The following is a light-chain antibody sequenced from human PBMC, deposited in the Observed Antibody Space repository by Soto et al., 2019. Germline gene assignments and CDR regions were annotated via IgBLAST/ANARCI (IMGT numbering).Light chain of an antibody. Sequence: EIVMTQSPATLSVSPGERATLSCRASQSVRSSFLAWYQQKPGQAPSLLIYDASNRATGIPARFSGSGSGTDFTLTISSLEPEDFAVYYCQQYHISPITFGQGTRLEI. V-gene: IGKV3-20*01. CDR3: QQYHISPIT. CDR1: QSVRSSF. CDR2: DAS. J-gene: IGKJ5*01.